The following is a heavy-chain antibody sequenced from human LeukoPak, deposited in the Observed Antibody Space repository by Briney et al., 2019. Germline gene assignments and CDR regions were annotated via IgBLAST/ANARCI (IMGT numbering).Heavy chain of an antibody. CDR2: IDHRGDT. V-gene: IGHV4-39*07. D-gene: IGHD5-24*01. CDR1: GGSISSSSYY. Sequence: SETLSLTCTVSGGSISSSSYYWGWIRQSPGKGLEWIAEIDHRGDTNYNPFVKSRVTISIDTSKNQFSLKLRSLSAADTALYYCARGATISETGYFDFWGQGTLVTVSS. CDR3: ARGATISETGYFDF. J-gene: IGHJ4*03.